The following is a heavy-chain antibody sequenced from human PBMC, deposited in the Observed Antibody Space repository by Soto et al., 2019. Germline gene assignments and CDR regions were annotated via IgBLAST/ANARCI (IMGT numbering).Heavy chain of an antibody. Sequence: QVQLVQSGAEVRKPGASVKVSCKASGYTFTNFGISWVRQAPGQGLEWMGWISAYNGNTNSAQKFQDRVTMTTDTSTSTAYMELRSLISDYTAVYYCPRLGTPIDYWGQGTLDTVSS. V-gene: IGHV1-18*01. D-gene: IGHD7-27*01. J-gene: IGHJ4*02. CDR2: ISAYNGNT. CDR3: PRLGTPIDY. CDR1: GYTFTNFG.